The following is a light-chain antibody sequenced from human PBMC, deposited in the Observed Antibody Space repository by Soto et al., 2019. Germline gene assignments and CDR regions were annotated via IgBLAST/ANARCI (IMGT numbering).Light chain of an antibody. CDR2: DVD. CDR3: SSYTSGSTFYV. Sequence: QSVLTQPASVSGSPGQSITISCAGTSSGLGDFNYVSWYQQYPGKAPKLIIYDVDDRPSGVSNRFSGSKSGDTASLTISGLQAEDEADYYCSSYTSGSTFYVFGTGTKLTVL. V-gene: IGLV2-14*03. J-gene: IGLJ1*01. CDR1: SSGLGDFNY.